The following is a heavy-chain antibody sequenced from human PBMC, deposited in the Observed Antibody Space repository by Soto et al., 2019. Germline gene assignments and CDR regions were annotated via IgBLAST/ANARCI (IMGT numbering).Heavy chain of an antibody. V-gene: IGHV3-30-3*01. CDR2: ISYDGSNK. CDR3: ASDALSGSYSNLYYYYGMDV. J-gene: IGHJ6*02. CDR1: GFTFSSYA. D-gene: IGHD1-26*01. Sequence: GGSLRLSCAASGFTFSSYATHWVRQAPGKGLEWVAVISYDGSNKYYADSVKGRFTISRDNSKNTLYLQMNSLRAEDTAVYYCASDALSGSYSNLYYYYGMDVWGQGTTVTVSS.